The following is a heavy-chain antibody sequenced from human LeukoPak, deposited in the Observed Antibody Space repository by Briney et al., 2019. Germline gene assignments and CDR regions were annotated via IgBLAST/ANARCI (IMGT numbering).Heavy chain of an antibody. D-gene: IGHD6-19*01. Sequence: SQTLSLTCAISGDSVSSDSAGWNWIRQSPSRGLEWPGRTYYRSKWYNDYAVSLRSRITINPDTSKNQFSLQLNSVTPEDTAIYYCARVKVAGDYYFGYWGQGTLVTVSS. CDR1: GDSVSSDSAG. CDR3: ARVKVAGDYYFGY. J-gene: IGHJ4*02. CDR2: TYYRSKWYN. V-gene: IGHV6-1*01.